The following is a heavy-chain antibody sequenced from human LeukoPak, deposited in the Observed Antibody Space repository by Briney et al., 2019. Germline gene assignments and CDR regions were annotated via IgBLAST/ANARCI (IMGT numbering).Heavy chain of an antibody. CDR3: AKGSSTTCPRYRDH. CDR1: GFTFPNYA. CDR2: ISATRGNT. J-gene: IGHJ4*02. V-gene: IGHV3-23*01. D-gene: IGHD2-2*01. Sequence: PGGSLRLSCAASGFTFPNYAMSWVRQPPGKGLEWVSAISATRGNTYYADSVQGRFSISRDNSKNTLYLQMNSLRAEDTAVYYCAKGSSTTCPRYRDHWSQGTLVTVSS.